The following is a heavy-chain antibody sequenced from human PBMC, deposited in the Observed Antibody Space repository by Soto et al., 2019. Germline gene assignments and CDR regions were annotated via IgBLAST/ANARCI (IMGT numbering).Heavy chain of an antibody. CDR3: ARARNLEYSSSKYYYYGVDV. Sequence: GGSLRLSCAASGFTFSSYDMHWVRQATGKGLEWVSAIGTAGDTYYPGSVKGRFTISRENAKNSLYLQMNSLRAEDTAVYYCARARNLEYSSSKYYYYGVDVWGQGTTVTVSS. CDR1: GFTFSSYD. J-gene: IGHJ6*02. CDR2: IGTAGDT. V-gene: IGHV3-13*01. D-gene: IGHD6-6*01.